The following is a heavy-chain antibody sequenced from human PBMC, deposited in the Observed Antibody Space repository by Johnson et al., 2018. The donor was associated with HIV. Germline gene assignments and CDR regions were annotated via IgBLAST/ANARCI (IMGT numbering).Heavy chain of an antibody. CDR2: ISYDGSNK. CDR1: GFTFSSYG. CDR3: ARSSGYYGTDACDI. D-gene: IGHD3-22*01. J-gene: IGHJ3*02. V-gene: IGHV3-30*03. Sequence: QVQLVESGGGVVQPGRSLRLSCAASGFTFSSYGMHWVRQAPGKGLEWVAVISYDGSNKYYADSVKGRFTISRDNSKNTLYLQMNSLRPEDTAVYYCARSSGYYGTDACDIWGQGTMVTVSS.